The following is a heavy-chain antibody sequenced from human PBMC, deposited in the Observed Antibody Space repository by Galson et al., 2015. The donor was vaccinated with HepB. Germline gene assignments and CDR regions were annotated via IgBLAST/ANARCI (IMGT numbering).Heavy chain of an antibody. D-gene: IGHD6-13*01. V-gene: IGHV3-23*01. J-gene: IGHJ5*02. CDR3: AKRVSSWSFFDP. CDR1: GFTFNNYA. Sequence: SLRLSCAASGFTFNNYAMSWVRQAAGKGLEWVSLISVTGGSTFYADSVKGRFTISRDNSKSTLYLQMNSLRAEDTAVYYCAKRVSSWSFFDPWGQGTLVTVSS. CDR2: ISVTGGST.